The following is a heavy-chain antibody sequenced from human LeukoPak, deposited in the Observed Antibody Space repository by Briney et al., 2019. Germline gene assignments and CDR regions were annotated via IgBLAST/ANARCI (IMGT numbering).Heavy chain of an antibody. CDR3: ARVVVRGVHPLGY. D-gene: IGHD3-10*01. CDR1: GYTFTGYY. Sequence: ASVKVSCKASGYTFTGYYMHWVRQAPGQGLEWMGWMNPNSGNTGYAQKFHGRVTMTRNTSISTAYLELSSLRSEDTAVYYCARVVVRGVHPLGYWGQGTLVTVSS. J-gene: IGHJ4*02. CDR2: MNPNSGNT. V-gene: IGHV1-8*02.